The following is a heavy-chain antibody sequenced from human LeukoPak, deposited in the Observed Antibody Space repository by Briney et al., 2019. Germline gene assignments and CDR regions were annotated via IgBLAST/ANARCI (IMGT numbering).Heavy chain of an antibody. D-gene: IGHD3-10*01. CDR3: ARRRYYGSGSYYEYYYYYYTEV. V-gene: IGHV4-34*01. Sequence: PSETLSLTCAVYGGSFSGYYWSWIRQPPGKGLEWIGEINHSGSTNYNPSLKSRVTISVDTSKNQFSLKLSSVTAADTAVYYCARRRYYGSGSYYEYYYYYYTEVWGKGTTVTISS. J-gene: IGHJ6*03. CDR1: GGSFSGYY. CDR2: INHSGST.